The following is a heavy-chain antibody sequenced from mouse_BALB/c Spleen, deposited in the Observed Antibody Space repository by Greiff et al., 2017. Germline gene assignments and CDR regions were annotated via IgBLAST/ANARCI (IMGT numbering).Heavy chain of an antibody. Sequence: EVKLVESGAELVRPGALVKLSCKASGFNIKDYYMHWVKQRPEQGLEWIGWIDPENGNTIYDPKFQGKASITADTSSNTAYLQLSSLTSEDTAVYYCGGYYAMDYWGQGTSVTVSS. V-gene: IGHV14-1*02. CDR1: GFNIKDYY. CDR3: GGYYAMDY. CDR2: IDPENGNT. J-gene: IGHJ4*01.